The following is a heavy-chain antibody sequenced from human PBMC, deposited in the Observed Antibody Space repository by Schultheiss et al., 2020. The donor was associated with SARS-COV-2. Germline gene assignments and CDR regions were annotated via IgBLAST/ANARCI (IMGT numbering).Heavy chain of an antibody. CDR1: GGSISSSNW. CDR2: IYHSGST. CDR3: ARRTNYYDSSGYLRSWFDP. J-gene: IGHJ5*02. V-gene: IGHV4-4*02. D-gene: IGHD3-22*01. Sequence: SETLSLTCAVSGGSISSSNWWSWVRQPPGKGLEWIGEIYHSGSTNYNPSLKSRVTISVDTSKNQFSLKLSSVTAADTAVYYCARRTNYYDSSGYLRSWFDPWGQGTLVTVSS.